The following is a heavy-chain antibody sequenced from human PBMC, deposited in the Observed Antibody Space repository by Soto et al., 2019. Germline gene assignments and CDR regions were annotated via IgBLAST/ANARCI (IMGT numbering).Heavy chain of an antibody. Sequence: SETLSLTCNVSGGSISSGGYAWSWIRQPPGKGLEWIGYIYHSGSTYYNPSLKSRVTISVDSNNQFSLKLNSVTAADTAVYYCGRGLSSDKVDSWGQGTLVTVSS. CDR2: IYHSGST. J-gene: IGHJ4*02. V-gene: IGHV4-30-2*01. CDR3: GRGLSSDKVDS. D-gene: IGHD2-15*01. CDR1: GGSISSGGYA.